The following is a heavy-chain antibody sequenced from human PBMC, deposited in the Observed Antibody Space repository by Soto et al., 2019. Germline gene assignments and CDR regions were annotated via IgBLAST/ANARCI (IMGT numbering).Heavy chain of an antibody. CDR2: INSDGSST. V-gene: IGHV3-74*01. Sequence: GESLKISCAASGFTFSSYWMHWVRQAPGKGLVWVSRINSDGSSTSYADSVKGRFTISRDNAKNTLYLQMNSLRAEDTAVYYCARDRPIVTGDPPDAFDIWGQGTMVTVSS. CDR1: GFTFSSYW. J-gene: IGHJ3*02. CDR3: ARDRPIVTGDPPDAFDI. D-gene: IGHD7-27*01.